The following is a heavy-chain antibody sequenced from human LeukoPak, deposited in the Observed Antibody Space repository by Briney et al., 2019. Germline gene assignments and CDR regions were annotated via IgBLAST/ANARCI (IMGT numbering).Heavy chain of an antibody. CDR2: ISGSGGST. CDR3: AKDRNCSSTSCYWIEYFQH. D-gene: IGHD2-2*01. J-gene: IGHJ1*01. Sequence: SGGSLRLSCAASGFTFSSYAMSWVRQAPGKGLEWVSAISGSGGSTYYADSVKGRFTISRDNSKNTLYLQMNSLRAEDTAVYYCAKDRNCSSTSCYWIEYFQHWGQGTLVTVSS. CDR1: GFTFSSYA. V-gene: IGHV3-23*01.